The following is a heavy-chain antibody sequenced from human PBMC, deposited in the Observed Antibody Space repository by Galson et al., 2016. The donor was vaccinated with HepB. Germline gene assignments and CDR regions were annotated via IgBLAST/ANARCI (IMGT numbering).Heavy chain of an antibody. D-gene: IGHD1-26*01. J-gene: IGHJ4*02. V-gene: IGHV1-69*13. Sequence: VKVSCKASGGTFSSYALSWVRQAPGQGLEWMGRIIPIFRTTNYAQKFQGRVSITADESTSTAYMELSSLRSEDTAVYYCARPQREGGNYYSLDYWGQGTLVTVSS. CDR1: GGTFSSYA. CDR2: IIPIFRTT. CDR3: ARPQREGGNYYSLDY.